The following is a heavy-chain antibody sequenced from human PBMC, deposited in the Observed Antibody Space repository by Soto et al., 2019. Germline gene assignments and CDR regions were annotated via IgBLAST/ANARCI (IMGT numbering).Heavy chain of an antibody. CDR1: GGSVSRTFWY. V-gene: IGHV4-39*01. D-gene: IGHD3-22*01. J-gene: IGHJ4*02. CDR2: IYTGST. CDR3: ARHSPRLFDY. Sequence: SETLSLTCTVSGGSVSRTFWYWGWIRQPPGNGLEWIGSIYTGSTYYNPSLKSRVTISVATSKNQFSLKLTSVTAADTAVYYCARHSPRLFDYWGQGTVVTVSS.